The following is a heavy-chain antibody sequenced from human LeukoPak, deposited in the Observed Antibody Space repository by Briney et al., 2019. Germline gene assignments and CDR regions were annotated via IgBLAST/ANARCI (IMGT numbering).Heavy chain of an antibody. CDR3: ARGGYSYQTEIASVFYYYYMDV. J-gene: IGHJ6*03. CDR2: ISGSGGST. Sequence: PGGSLRLSCAASGFTFSSYAMSWVRQAPGKGLEWVSAISGSGGSTYYADSVKGRFTISIDNAKNSLSLQINSLRAEDTAVYYCARGGYSYQTEIASVFYYYYMDVWGKGTTVTVSS. D-gene: IGHD5-18*01. V-gene: IGHV3-23*01. CDR1: GFTFSSYA.